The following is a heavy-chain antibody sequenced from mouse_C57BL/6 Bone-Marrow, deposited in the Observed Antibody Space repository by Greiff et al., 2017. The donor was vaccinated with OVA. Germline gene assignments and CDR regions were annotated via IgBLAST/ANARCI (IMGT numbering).Heavy chain of an antibody. CDR3: VREDSRYYYGSSWFAY. D-gene: IGHD1-1*01. Sequence: EVQLVESGGGLVQPKGSLKLSCAASGFTFNTYAMHWVRQAPGKGLEWVARIRSKSSNYATYYADSVKDRFTISRDDSQSMLYLQMNNLKTEDTAMYYCVREDSRYYYGSSWFAYWGQGTLVTVSA. CDR1: GFTFNTYA. V-gene: IGHV10-3*01. J-gene: IGHJ3*01. CDR2: IRSKSSNYAT.